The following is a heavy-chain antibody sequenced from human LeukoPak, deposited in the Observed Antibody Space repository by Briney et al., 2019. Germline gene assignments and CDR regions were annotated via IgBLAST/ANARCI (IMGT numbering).Heavy chain of an antibody. CDR3: AKDFRIGYSAHFDY. Sequence: GGSLRLSCVGSGFTFRSHAMSWVRQAPEKGLEFVSGIYENGGTTYYADSVKGRFSVSRDNSKNTLYLQMDSLRGEDTAVYYCAKDFRIGYSAHFDYWGQGALVTVSS. J-gene: IGHJ4*02. CDR1: GFTFRSHA. D-gene: IGHD2-21*01. CDR2: IYENGGTT. V-gene: IGHV3-23*01.